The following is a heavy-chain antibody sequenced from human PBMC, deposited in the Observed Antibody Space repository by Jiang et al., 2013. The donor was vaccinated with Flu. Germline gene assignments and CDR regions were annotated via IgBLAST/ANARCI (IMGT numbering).Heavy chain of an antibody. V-gene: IGHV3-15*01. Sequence: IKSNFCMVERTDYAAPVKGRFTISRDDSKNTLYLQMNRLKTEDTAIYYCTTDWYDVTPSYWGQGTLATVSS. CDR3: TTDWYDVTPSY. D-gene: IGHD1-1*01. J-gene: IGHJ4*02. CDR2: IKSNFCMVERT.